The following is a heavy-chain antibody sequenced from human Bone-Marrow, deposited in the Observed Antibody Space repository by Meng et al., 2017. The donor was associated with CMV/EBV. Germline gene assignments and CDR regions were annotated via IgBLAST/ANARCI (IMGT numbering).Heavy chain of an antibody. V-gene: IGHV3-48*04. CDR2: ISSSSSTI. CDR1: GFTFNRCG. Sequence: GGSLRLSCAASGFTFNRCGMAWVRQAPGKGLEWVSYISSSSSTIYYADSVKGRFTISRDNAKNSLYLQMNSLRAEDTAVYYCARALRFDYWGQGTLVTVSS. J-gene: IGHJ4*02. CDR3: ARALRFDY.